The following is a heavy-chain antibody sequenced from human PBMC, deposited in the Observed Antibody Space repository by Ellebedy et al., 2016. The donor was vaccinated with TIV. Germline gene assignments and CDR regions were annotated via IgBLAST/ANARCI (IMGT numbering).Heavy chain of an antibody. Sequence: GESLKISCAASGFTFSRSGMHWVRQAPGKGLEWVAVISYDGSTKYYADSVKGRFTISRDNSKNTLYLQMNSLRAEDTAVYYCARDPYNYGYFDYWGQGTLVTVSS. CDR1: GFTFSRSG. D-gene: IGHD5-18*01. J-gene: IGHJ4*02. CDR2: ISYDGSTK. CDR3: ARDPYNYGYFDY. V-gene: IGHV3-30*03.